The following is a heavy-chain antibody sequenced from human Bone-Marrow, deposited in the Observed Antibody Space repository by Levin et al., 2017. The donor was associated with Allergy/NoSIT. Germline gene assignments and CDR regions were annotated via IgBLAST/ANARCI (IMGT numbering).Heavy chain of an antibody. CDR2: ISGYGDNT. D-gene: IGHD3/OR15-3a*01. V-gene: IGHV3-23*01. Sequence: PGGSLRLSCAASGFTFSSWAMSWVRQAPGKGLEWVSAISGYGDNTYYADSVKGRFTISRDNSKNTLYLQMNSLRAEDTAVYYCAKDGMGLEISHLGYYFDYWGQGTLVTVSS. CDR3: AKDGMGLEISHLGYYFDY. CDR1: GFTFSSWA. J-gene: IGHJ4*02.